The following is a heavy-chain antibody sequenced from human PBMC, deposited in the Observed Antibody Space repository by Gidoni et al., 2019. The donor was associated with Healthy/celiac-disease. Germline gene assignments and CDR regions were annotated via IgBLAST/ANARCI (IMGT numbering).Heavy chain of an antibody. CDR3: ARDLNRYCSSTFCPDAFDI. Sequence: QVQLVESGGGVVQPGRSLRLSCAASGFTFSSYAMHWVRQAPGKGLEWVAVISYDGSNKYYADSVKGRFTISRDNSKNTLYLQMNSLRAEDTAVYYCARDLNRYCSSTFCPDAFDIWGQGTMVTVSS. J-gene: IGHJ3*02. V-gene: IGHV3-30-3*01. CDR2: ISYDGSNK. CDR1: GFTFSSYA. D-gene: IGHD2-2*01.